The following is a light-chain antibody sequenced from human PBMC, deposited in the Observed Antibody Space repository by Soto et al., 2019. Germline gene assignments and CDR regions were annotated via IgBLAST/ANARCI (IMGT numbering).Light chain of an antibody. J-gene: IGKJ5*01. Sequence: EIVFTQSPVTLSMSPGERFTLSFKTSQSVTNDYLAWFQQKHGQGPRXXIYGAATRATGVPARFSGTGSETDFTLTISGLQSDDSAVYFCQQYNNWPFSFGQGTRLEIK. V-gene: IGKV3-15*01. CDR3: QQYNNWPFS. CDR2: GAA. CDR1: QSVTND.